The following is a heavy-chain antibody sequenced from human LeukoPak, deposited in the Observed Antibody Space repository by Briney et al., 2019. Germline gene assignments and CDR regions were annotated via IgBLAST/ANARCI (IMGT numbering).Heavy chain of an antibody. Sequence: SETLSLTCTVSGGSISSYYWSWIRQPPGKGLEWIGYIYYSGSTNYNPSLKSRVTISVDTSKNQFSLKLSSVTAADTAVYYCARAPLRRANFDYWGQGTLVTVSP. CDR2: IYYSGST. V-gene: IGHV4-59*01. J-gene: IGHJ4*02. CDR1: GGSISSYY. CDR3: ARAPLRRANFDY.